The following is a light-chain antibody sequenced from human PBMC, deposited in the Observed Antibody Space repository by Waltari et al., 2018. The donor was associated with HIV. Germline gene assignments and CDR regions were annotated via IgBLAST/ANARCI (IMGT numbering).Light chain of an antibody. CDR1: SPNLGAASF. CDR3: QSYDRSLSASV. V-gene: IGLV1-40*01. J-gene: IGLJ3*02. Sequence: QSVLTQPPSASGAPGQLATISCTGSSPNLGAASFVHWYQQLPGTAPTLLIYSDIKRPSGVPDRFSGTKSGNSASLAITGLQAEDEADYYCQSYDRSLSASVFGGGTKLTVL. CDR2: SDI.